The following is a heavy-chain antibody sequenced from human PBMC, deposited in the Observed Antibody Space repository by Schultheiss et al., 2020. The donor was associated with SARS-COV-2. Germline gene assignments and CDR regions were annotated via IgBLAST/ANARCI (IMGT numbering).Heavy chain of an antibody. V-gene: IGHV3-64*04. CDR1: GFTFSSYA. D-gene: IGHD2-2*01. Sequence: GESLKISCAASGFTFSSYAMHWVRQAPGKGLEYVSAISSNGGSTYYADSVKGRFTISRDNAKNTLYLQMNSLRAEDTAVYYCARDQGECSSTSCYFDYYYYYMDVWGKGTTVTVSS. CDR2: ISSNGGST. J-gene: IGHJ6*03. CDR3: ARDQGECSSTSCYFDYYYYYMDV.